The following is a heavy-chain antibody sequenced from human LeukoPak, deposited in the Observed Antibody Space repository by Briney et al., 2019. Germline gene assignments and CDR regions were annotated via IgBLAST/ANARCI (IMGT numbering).Heavy chain of an antibody. CDR3: AKEDDSSGYYPHAFDI. CDR1: GFNLSRYW. J-gene: IGHJ3*02. Sequence: GGSLRLSCAASGFNLSRYWMSWVRQAPGKGLEWVAVISYDGSNKYYADSVKGRFTISRDNSKNTLYLQMNSLRAEDTAVYYCAKEDDSSGYYPHAFDIWGQGTMVTVSS. D-gene: IGHD3-22*01. V-gene: IGHV3-30*18. CDR2: ISYDGSNK.